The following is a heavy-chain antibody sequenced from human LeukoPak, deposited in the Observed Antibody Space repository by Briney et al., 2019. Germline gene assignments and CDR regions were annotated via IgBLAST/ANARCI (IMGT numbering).Heavy chain of an antibody. J-gene: IGHJ6*02. CDR3: ARQDYYAMDV. CDR1: GFTFISYS. V-gene: IGHV3-21*01. Sequence: GGSLRLSCAASGFTFISYSMNWVRRAPGKGLEWVSSISSHSSYIYHADSVKGRFTISRDNAKNSLYLQMDSLRAEDTAVYYCARQDYYAMDVWGQGTTLTVSS. CDR2: ISSHSSYI.